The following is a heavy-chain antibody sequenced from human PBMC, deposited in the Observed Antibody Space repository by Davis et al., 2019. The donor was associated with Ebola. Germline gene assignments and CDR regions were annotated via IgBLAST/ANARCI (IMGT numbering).Heavy chain of an antibody. CDR2: TRNKANSYST. CDR3: ARSLTDSSGYHLDY. V-gene: IGHV3-72*01. J-gene: IGHJ4*02. Sequence: PGGSLRLSCAASGFIFSNHYMDWVRRAPGKGLEWVGRTRNKANSYSTECAASVKGRFTISRDDSKNSLYLQMNSLKTEDTAVYYCARSLTDSSGYHLDYWGQGTLVTVSS. D-gene: IGHD3-22*01. CDR1: GFIFSNHY.